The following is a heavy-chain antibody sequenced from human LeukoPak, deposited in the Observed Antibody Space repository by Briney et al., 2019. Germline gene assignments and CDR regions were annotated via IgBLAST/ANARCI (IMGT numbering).Heavy chain of an antibody. CDR1: GYTFTTYA. J-gene: IGHJ1*01. CDR3: ARVGPPTPTIATAGTGYFQH. V-gene: IGHV7-4-1*02. Sequence: ASVKVSCKASGYTFTTYALNWVRQAPGQGLEWMGWINTNTGNPTYAQGFTGRFVSSLDTSVSTAYLQISSLKAEDTAVYFCARVGPPTPTIATAGTGYFQHWGQGTLVTVSS. CDR2: INTNTGNP. D-gene: IGHD6-13*01.